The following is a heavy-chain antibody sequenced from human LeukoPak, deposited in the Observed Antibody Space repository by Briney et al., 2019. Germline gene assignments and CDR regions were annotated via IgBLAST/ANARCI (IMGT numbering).Heavy chain of an antibody. CDR2: INHSGST. V-gene: IGHV4-34*01. J-gene: IGHJ6*03. D-gene: IGHD3-10*01. CDR3: AREYGSGSYYNLNYYYYMDV. CDR1: GGSITNYY. Sequence: SETLSLTCTVSGGSITNYYWSWIRQPPGKGLEWIGEINHSGSTNYNPPLKSRVTISVDTSKNQFSLKLSSVTAADTAVYYCAREYGSGSYYNLNYYYYMDVWGKGTTVTVSS.